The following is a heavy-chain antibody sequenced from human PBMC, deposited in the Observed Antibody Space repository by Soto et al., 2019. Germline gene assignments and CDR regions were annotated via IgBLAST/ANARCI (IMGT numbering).Heavy chain of an antibody. V-gene: IGHV3-66*01. D-gene: IGHD3-9*01. J-gene: IGHJ4*02. Sequence: EVQLLESGGGLVQPGGSLRLSCAASGFTVSSNYMSWVRQAPGKGLEWVSVIYSGGSTYYADSVKGRFTISRDNSKNTLYLQMNSLRAEDTAVYYCARAHVLRYFDWSYYFDYWGQGTLVTVSS. CDR1: GFTVSSNY. CDR3: ARAHVLRYFDWSYYFDY. CDR2: IYSGGST.